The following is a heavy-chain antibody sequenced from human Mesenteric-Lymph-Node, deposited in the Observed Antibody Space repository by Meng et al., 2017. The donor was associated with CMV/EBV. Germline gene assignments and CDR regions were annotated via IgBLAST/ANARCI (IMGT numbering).Heavy chain of an antibody. Sequence: ASVKVSCKASGYTLTSYDINWVRQATGQGLEWMGWMNPNSGNTGYAQKLQGRVTMTTDTSTSTAYMELRSLRSDDTAVYYCARDQIVVAPRALYGMDVWGQGTTVTVSS. CDR3: ARDQIVVAPRALYGMDV. D-gene: IGHD2-21*01. V-gene: IGHV1-8*01. J-gene: IGHJ6*02. CDR1: GYTLTSYD. CDR2: MNPNSGNT.